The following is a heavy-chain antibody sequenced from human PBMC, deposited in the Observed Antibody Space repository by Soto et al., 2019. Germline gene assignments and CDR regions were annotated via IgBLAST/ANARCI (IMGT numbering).Heavy chain of an antibody. V-gene: IGHV3-7*01. J-gene: IGHJ4*02. CDR3: AAEQLVPFDN. CDR1: GFTFNNCW. Sequence: EVQLVESGGDLVQPGGSLRLSCAASGFTFNNCWMSWVRQAPGKGLEWVANIKQDGSEKYYVDSVKGRFTISRENTKNSLYLKIHTLRAEDTAVYYCAAEQLVPFDNWGQGTLVTVSS. D-gene: IGHD6-6*01. CDR2: IKQDGSEK.